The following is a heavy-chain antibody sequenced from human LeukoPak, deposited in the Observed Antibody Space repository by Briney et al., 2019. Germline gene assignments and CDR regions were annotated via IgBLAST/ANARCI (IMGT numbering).Heavy chain of an antibody. V-gene: IGHV3-23*01. CDR2: ISGSGGST. CDR3: AKDGGVYYYYYMDV. CDR1: GFTFSSYA. Sequence: PGGSLRLSCAASGFTFSSYAMSWVRQAPGKGLEWVSVISGSGGSTYYADSVKGRFTISRDNSKNTLYLQMNSLRAEDTAVYYCAKDGGVYYYYYMDVWGKGTTVTVSS. J-gene: IGHJ6*03. D-gene: IGHD2-8*02.